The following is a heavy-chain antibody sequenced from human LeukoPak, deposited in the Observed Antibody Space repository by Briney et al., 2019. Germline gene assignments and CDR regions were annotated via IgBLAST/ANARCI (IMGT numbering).Heavy chain of an antibody. Sequence: QPGGSLRLSCAASGFTLSSYWMHWVRQAPGKGLVWVSRINSDGSSTRYADSVKGRFTISRDNAKNTLYLQMNSLRAEDTAVFYCARDQDGSYLDYWGQGTLVTVSS. D-gene: IGHD1-26*01. CDR3: ARDQDGSYLDY. CDR1: GFTLSSYW. CDR2: INSDGSST. V-gene: IGHV3-74*01. J-gene: IGHJ4*02.